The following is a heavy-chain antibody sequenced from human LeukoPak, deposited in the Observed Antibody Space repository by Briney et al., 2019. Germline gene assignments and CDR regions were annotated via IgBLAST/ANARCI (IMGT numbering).Heavy chain of an antibody. Sequence: PSETLSLTCTVSGGSISSGSYYWSWIRQPAGKGLEWIGRIYTSGSTNYNPSLKSRVTISVDTSKNQFSLKLSSVTAADTAVYYCAKSDNPYCSSTSCSKYYYYYYYMDVWGKGTTVTVSS. D-gene: IGHD2-2*01. CDR2: IYTSGST. CDR1: GGSISSGSYY. J-gene: IGHJ6*03. V-gene: IGHV4-61*02. CDR3: AKSDNPYCSSTSCSKYYYYYYYMDV.